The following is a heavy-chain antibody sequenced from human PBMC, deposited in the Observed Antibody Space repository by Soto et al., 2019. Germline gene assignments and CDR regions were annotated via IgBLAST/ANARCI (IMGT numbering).Heavy chain of an antibody. J-gene: IGHJ4*02. CDR2: IIPIFGTA. Sequence: SVKVSCKASGGTFSSYAISWVRQAPGQGLEWMGGIIPIFGTANYAQKFQGRVTITADESTSTAYMELSSLRSEDTAVYYCVIYYDSSGYYFDYWGQGTLGTVSS. CDR3: VIYYDSSGYYFDY. CDR1: GGTFSSYA. D-gene: IGHD3-22*01. V-gene: IGHV1-69*13.